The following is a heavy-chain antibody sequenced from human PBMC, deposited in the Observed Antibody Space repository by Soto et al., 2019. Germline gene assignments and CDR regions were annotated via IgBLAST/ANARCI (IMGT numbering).Heavy chain of an antibody. CDR1: GGSISSGDYY. V-gene: IGHV4-30-4*01. Sequence: PSETLSLTCTVSGGSISSGDYYWSWIRQPPGKGLEWIGYIYYSGSTYYNPSLKSRVTISVDTSKNQFSLKLSSVTAADTAVYYCASTYVLRYFGLGNGKDVWGQGTTVTVSS. CDR2: IYYSGST. CDR3: ASTYVLRYFGLGNGKDV. D-gene: IGHD3-9*01. J-gene: IGHJ6*02.